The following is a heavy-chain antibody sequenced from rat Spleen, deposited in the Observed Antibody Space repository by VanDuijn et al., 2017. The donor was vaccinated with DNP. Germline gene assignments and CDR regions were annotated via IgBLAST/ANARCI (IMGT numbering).Heavy chain of an antibody. CDR3: TTISDY. J-gene: IGHJ2*01. Sequence: EVQLVESGGGLVQPGRSMKVSCAASGFTFSKYGMAWVRQAPKKGLEWVAYISNDGGSTYYRDSVKGRFTISRDNAKSSLYLQMDSLRSEDTATYYCTTISDYWGQGVMVTVSS. CDR1: GFTFSKYG. V-gene: IGHV5-20*01. CDR2: ISNDGGST.